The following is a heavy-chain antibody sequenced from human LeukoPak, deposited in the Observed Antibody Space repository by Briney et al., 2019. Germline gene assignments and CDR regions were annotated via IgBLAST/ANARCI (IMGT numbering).Heavy chain of an antibody. CDR1: GGSITSSSYY. J-gene: IGHJ5*02. CDR3: ARKQGGQLVNTRRWFDP. CDR2: FYYSGST. Sequence: PSETLSLTCTVSGGSITSSSYYWGWIRQPPGKGLQWIGSFYYSGSTYYNPSLKSRVTISLDTSKSQFSLKLTSVTAADTAVYYCARKQGGQLVNTRRWFDPWGQGTLVTVSS. V-gene: IGHV4-39*01. D-gene: IGHD6-13*01.